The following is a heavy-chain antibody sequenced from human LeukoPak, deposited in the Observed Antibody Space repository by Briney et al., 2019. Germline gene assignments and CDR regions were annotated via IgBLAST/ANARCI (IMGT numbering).Heavy chain of an antibody. CDR3: AREARDYDFWSGYRTFDY. D-gene: IGHD3-3*01. CDR1: GYTFTGYY. CDR2: INPNSGGT. J-gene: IGHJ4*02. V-gene: IGHV1-2*02. Sequence: ASVKVSCKASGYTFTGYYMHWVRQAPRQGLEWMGWINPNSGGTNYAQKFQGRVTMTRDTSISTAYMELSRLRSDDTAVYYCAREARDYDFWSGYRTFDYWGQGTLVTVSS.